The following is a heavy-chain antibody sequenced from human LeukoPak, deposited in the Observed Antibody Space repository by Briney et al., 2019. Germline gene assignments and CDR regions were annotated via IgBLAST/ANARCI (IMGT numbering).Heavy chain of an antibody. CDR1: GFTFSSYS. CDR2: ISDESTST. J-gene: IGHJ4*02. D-gene: IGHD2-2*01. CDR3: AKAGYCSRISCLEDY. Sequence: PGGSLRLSCAASGFTFSSYSMNWVRQAPGKGLEWVCAISDESTSTYYANSVKGRFTISRDDSKNTLFLQMDSLRADDTAVYYCAKAGYCSRISCLEDYWGQGTLVTVSS. V-gene: IGHV3-23*01.